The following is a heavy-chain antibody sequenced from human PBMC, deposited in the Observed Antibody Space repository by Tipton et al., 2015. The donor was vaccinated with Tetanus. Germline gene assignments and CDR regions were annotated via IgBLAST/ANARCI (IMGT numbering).Heavy chain of an antibody. D-gene: IGHD3-10*01. J-gene: IGHJ4*02. CDR3: ARGGYYYGSGSYFDY. Sequence: LRLSCTVSGGSISSYYWSWIRQPPGKGLEWIGYIYYSGSTNYNPSLKSRVTISVDTSKNQFSLKLSSVTAADTAVYYCARGGYYYGSGSYFDYWGQGTLVTVSS. CDR1: GGSISSYY. V-gene: IGHV4-59*12. CDR2: IYYSGST.